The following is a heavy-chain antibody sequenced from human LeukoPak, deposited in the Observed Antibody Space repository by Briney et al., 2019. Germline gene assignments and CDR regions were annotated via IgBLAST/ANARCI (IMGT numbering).Heavy chain of an antibody. V-gene: IGHV5-51*01. CDR2: IYPADSDT. CDR1: GYSFTSYR. J-gene: IGHJ5*02. CDR3: ARNLYCSGGSCYGWFDP. Sequence: GESLKISCKSSGYSFTSYRIGWVRQLPANALKWMGIIYPADSDTRYSPSFQGHVTISADKSISTAYLQWSSLKASDTAMYYCARNLYCSGGSCYGWFDPWGQGTLVTVSS. D-gene: IGHD2-15*01.